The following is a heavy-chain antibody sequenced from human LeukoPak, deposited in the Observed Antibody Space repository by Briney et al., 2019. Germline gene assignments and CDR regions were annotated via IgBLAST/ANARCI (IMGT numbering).Heavy chain of an antibody. D-gene: IGHD6-13*01. V-gene: IGHV3-48*04. Sequence: GGSLRLSCAASGFTFSSYSMNWVRQAPGKGLEWVSYISSSSSTIYYADSLKGRFTISRDNSKKTLYLHLNSLRVEDAAVYYCAKDGYSSIPGFHFEYWGQGTPVTVSS. CDR3: AKDGYSSIPGFHFEY. CDR2: ISSSSSTI. J-gene: IGHJ4*02. CDR1: GFTFSSYS.